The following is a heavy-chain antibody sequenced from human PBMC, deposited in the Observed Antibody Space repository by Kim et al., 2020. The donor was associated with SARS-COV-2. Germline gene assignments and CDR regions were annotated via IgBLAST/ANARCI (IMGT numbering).Heavy chain of an antibody. J-gene: IGHJ6*02. CDR3: ARYHFDYDFWSGRTPCYGMDV. D-gene: IGHD3-3*01. Sequence: ASVKVSCKASGYTFTGYYMHWVRQAPGQGLEWMGRINPNSGGTNYAQKFQGRVTMTRDTSISTAYMELSRLRSDDTAVYYCARYHFDYDFWSGRTPCYGMDVWGQGTTVTVSS. CDR2: INPNSGGT. CDR1: GYTFTGYY. V-gene: IGHV1-2*06.